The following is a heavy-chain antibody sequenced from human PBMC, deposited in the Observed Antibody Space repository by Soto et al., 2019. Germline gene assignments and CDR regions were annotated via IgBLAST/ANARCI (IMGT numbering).Heavy chain of an antibody. CDR3: ARTPHYYDNSGYYLDV. CDR1: GGSISSSSYY. J-gene: IGHJ6*03. Sequence: QLQLQESGPGLVKPSETLSLTCTVSGGSISSSSYYWGWIRQPPGKGLEWIGSIYYSGGTYYNPSLKSRVTIYVDKSKNQFSLKLSSVTAADTAVYYCARTPHYYDNSGYYLDVWGQGTTVTVSS. V-gene: IGHV4-39*01. CDR2: IYYSGGT. D-gene: IGHD3-22*01.